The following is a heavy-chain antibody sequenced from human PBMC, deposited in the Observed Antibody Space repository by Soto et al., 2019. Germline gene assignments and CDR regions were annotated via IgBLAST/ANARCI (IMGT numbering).Heavy chain of an antibody. V-gene: IGHV3-72*01. CDR2: SRDKAQGYST. J-gene: IGHJ4*02. D-gene: IGHD3-22*01. CDR1: GFTLSDHY. Sequence: GGSLRLSCAGYGFTLSDHYIDWVRQAPGKGLEWVGRSRDKAQGYSTAYAESVKDRFTTSRDESLNSVYLQMNSLKTEDTAVYYCVRATYFSGSSCYTRCFDYWGQGTLVTVSS. CDR3: VRATYFSGSSCYTRCFDY.